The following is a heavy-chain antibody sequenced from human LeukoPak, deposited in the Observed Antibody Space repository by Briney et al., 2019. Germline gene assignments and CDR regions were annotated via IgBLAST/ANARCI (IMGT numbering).Heavy chain of an antibody. Sequence: PGGSLRLSCAASGFTFSSYAMNWVRQAPGKGPEWVSYISSSSSTIYYADSVKGRFTISRDNSKNTLYLQMNSLRAEDTAVYYCAKDWQDAFDIWGQGTMVTVSS. J-gene: IGHJ3*02. CDR1: GFTFSSYA. CDR2: ISSSSSTI. CDR3: AKDWQDAFDI. V-gene: IGHV3-48*01.